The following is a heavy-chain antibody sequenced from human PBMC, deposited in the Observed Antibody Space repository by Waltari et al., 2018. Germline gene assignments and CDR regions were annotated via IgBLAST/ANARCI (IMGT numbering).Heavy chain of an antibody. V-gene: IGHV4-34*01. CDR1: GGSFSGYY. J-gene: IGHJ4*02. CDR3: ARGGRYCSGGSCYSGGARYFDY. Sequence: QVQLQQWGAGLLKPSETLSLTCAVYGGSFSGYYWSWIRQPPGKGLEWIGEINQSGSPNLTPALKSRVTRSVDTSKNQFSLKLSSVTAADTAVYYCARGGRYCSGGSCYSGGARYFDYWGQGTLVTVSS. D-gene: IGHD2-15*01. CDR2: INQSGSP.